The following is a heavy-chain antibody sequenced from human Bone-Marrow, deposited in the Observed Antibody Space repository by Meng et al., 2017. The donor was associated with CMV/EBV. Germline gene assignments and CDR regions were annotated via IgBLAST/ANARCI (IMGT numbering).Heavy chain of an antibody. V-gene: IGHV3-74*01. J-gene: IGHJ4*02. CDR2: INSDGSST. D-gene: IGHD3-3*01. Sequence: GESLKISCAASGFTFSSYWMHWVRQAPGKGLVWVSRINSDGSSTSYADSVKGRFTISRDNAKNTLYLQMNSLRAEDTAVYYCAKSRITIFGALDYWGQGTLVTVYS. CDR1: GFTFSSYW. CDR3: AKSRITIFGALDY.